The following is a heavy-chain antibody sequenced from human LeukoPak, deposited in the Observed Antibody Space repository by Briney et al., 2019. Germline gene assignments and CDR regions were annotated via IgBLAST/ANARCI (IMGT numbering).Heavy chain of an antibody. CDR3: AKRWLGDY. CDR1: GFTFSSYA. J-gene: IGHJ4*02. CDR2: ISNSGVRT. V-gene: IGHV3-23*01. D-gene: IGHD6-19*01. Sequence: PGGSLRLSCAASGFTFSSYAMSWVRQAPGKGLEWVSSISNSGVRTDYAASVKGRFTISRDNSKNTLYLEMNSLRAEDTAIYYCAKRWLGDYWGPGTLVTVSS.